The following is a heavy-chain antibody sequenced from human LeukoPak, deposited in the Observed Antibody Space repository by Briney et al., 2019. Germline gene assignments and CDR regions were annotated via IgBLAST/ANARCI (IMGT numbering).Heavy chain of an antibody. CDR3: ARDTFDGNNWFDP. V-gene: IGHV6-1*01. CDR1: GDSVSSKSGV. J-gene: IGHJ5*02. D-gene: IGHD1-26*01. CDR2: TYYRSKWYN. Sequence: SQTLSLTFAISGDSVSSKSGVWNWIRQSPSRGLEWLGRTYYRSKWYNDYAESVKSRITINPDTSKNQFSLQLKSVTPEDTAVYYCARDTFDGNNWFDPWGQGTLVTVSS.